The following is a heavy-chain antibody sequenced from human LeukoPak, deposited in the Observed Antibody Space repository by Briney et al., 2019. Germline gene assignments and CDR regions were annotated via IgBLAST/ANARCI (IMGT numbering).Heavy chain of an antibody. J-gene: IGHJ4*02. CDR3: ALDNTSPPPTNY. D-gene: IGHD2-2*01. CDR2: ISGSGTTT. Sequence: PGGSLRLSCAASGFTFSDYYMSWIRQAPGKGLEWVGHISGSGTTTHYGDAVKGRFTISRDNAEKSLYLQMNSLRAEDTAIYYCALDNTSPPPTNYWGQGILVTVSS. CDR1: GFTFSDYY. V-gene: IGHV3-11*01.